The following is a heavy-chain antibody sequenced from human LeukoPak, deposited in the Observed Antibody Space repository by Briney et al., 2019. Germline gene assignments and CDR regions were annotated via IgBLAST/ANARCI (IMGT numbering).Heavy chain of an antibody. D-gene: IGHD1-26*01. J-gene: IGHJ4*02. CDR3: ARDKIVGPTHFDY. CDR1: GFAFTNFW. CDR2: INQEECEK. V-gene: IGHV3-7*01. Sequence: GGSLRLSCAASGFAFTNFWMGWVRQAPGKGLELVANINQEECEKGNVDSVKVQCTTSRANAENSLYLQMSSLRGEDTAVYYCARDKIVGPTHFDYWGQGTLVTVSS.